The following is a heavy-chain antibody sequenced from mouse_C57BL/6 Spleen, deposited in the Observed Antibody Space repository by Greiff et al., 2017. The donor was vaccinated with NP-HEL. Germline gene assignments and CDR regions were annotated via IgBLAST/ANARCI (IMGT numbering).Heavy chain of an antibody. D-gene: IGHD1-1*01. CDR3: TEDGSSLDWYFDV. CDR2: IRLKSDNYAT. Sequence: EVMLVESGGGLVQPGGSMKLSCVASGFTFSNYWMNWVRQSPEKGLEWVAQIRLKSDNYATHYAESVKGRFTISRDDSKSSVYLQMNNLRAEDTGIYYCTEDGSSLDWYFDVWGTGTTVTVSS. CDR1: GFTFSNYW. J-gene: IGHJ1*03. V-gene: IGHV6-3*01.